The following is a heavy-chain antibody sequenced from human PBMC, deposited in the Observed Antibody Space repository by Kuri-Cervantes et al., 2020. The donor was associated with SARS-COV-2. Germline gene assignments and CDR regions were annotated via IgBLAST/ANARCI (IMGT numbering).Heavy chain of an antibody. D-gene: IGHD3-10*01. CDR1: GDTFTGYY. J-gene: IGHJ6*02. V-gene: IGHV1-2*04. CDR3: ARASVRGIIITYHSYGMDV. Sequence: ASVKVSCKASGDTFTGYYMPWVRQAPGQGLEWMGWINPNSGGTNYAQKFQGWVTMTRDTSISTAYMELSRLRSDDTAVYYCARASVRGIIITYHSYGMDVWGQGTTVTVSS. CDR2: INPNSGGT.